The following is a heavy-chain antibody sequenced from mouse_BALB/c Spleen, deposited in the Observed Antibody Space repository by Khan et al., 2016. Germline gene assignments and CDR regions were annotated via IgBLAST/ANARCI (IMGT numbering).Heavy chain of an antibody. D-gene: IGHD1-1*01. CDR2: IRHKANGYTT. CDR1: GFTFTDYY. Sequence: EVELVESGGGLVQPGGSLRLSCATSGFTFTDYYMSWVRQPPGKALEWLGFIRHKANGYTTEYSASVKGRFTISRDNSQSILYLHMNTLRAEDSATYYCARDYTTVVAHWYFDVWGAGTTVTVSS. J-gene: IGHJ1*01. V-gene: IGHV7-3*02. CDR3: ARDYTTVVAHWYFDV.